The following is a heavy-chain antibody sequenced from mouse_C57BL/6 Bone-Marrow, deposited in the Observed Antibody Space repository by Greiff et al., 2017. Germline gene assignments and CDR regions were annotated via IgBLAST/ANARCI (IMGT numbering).Heavy chain of an antibody. Sequence: VNLVESGPELVKPGASVKLSCKASGYTFTSYDINWVKQRPGQGLEWIGWIYPRDGSTKYNEKFKGKATLTVDTSSSTAYMELHSLTSEDSAVYFCARRRFYYGSSVFDYWGQGTTLTVSS. J-gene: IGHJ2*01. D-gene: IGHD1-1*01. CDR2: IYPRDGST. V-gene: IGHV1-85*01. CDR3: ARRRFYYGSSVFDY. CDR1: GYTFTSYD.